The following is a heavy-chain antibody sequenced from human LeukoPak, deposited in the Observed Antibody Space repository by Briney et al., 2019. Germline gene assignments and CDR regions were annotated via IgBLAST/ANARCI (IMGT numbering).Heavy chain of an antibody. V-gene: IGHV4-34*01. CDR1: GGSFRGYY. CDR3: ARGLLRTYSSSWYSLGGWFDP. CDR2: ISQSGST. D-gene: IGHD6-13*01. J-gene: IGHJ5*02. Sequence: SETVSLTCAVYGGSFRGYYWSWIRQPPGKGLEWIGEISQSGSTNYNPSLKSRVTISVDTSKNQFSLKLSSVTAADTAVYYCARGLLRTYSSSWYSLGGWFDPWGQGTMVSVSS.